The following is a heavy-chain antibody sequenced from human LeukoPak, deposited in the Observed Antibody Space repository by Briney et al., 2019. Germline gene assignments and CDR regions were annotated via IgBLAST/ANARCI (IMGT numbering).Heavy chain of an antibody. J-gene: IGHJ5*02. D-gene: IGHD3-9*01. Sequence: PSETLSLTCAVYGGSFSGYYWSWIRQPPGKGLEWIGEINHSGSTNYNPSLKSRVTISVDTSKNQFSLKLSSVTAADTAVYYCARGLIRYFDWLFRSWFDPWGQGTLVTVSS. CDR3: ARGLIRYFDWLFRSWFDP. CDR1: GGSFSGYY. V-gene: IGHV4-34*01. CDR2: INHSGST.